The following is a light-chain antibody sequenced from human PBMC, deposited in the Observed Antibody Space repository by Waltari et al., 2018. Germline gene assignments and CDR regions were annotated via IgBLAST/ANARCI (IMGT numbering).Light chain of an antibody. V-gene: IGLV1-51*02. CDR1: SSNIGNNY. J-gene: IGLJ3*02. CDR3: GTWDSSLSAGRV. Sequence: QSVLTQPPSVSAAPGQKVTISCSGSSSNIGNNYVSWYQQLPGTAPKPLIYEKNKRPSGIPDRFSGSKSGTAATLGITGLQTGDEADYYCGTWDSSLSAGRVFGGGTKLTVL. CDR2: EKN.